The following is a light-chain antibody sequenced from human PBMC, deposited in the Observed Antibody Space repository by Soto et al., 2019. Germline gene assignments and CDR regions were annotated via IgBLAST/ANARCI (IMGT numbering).Light chain of an antibody. CDR1: SSDIGAYAY. V-gene: IGLV2-14*03. CDR3: SSYTRTSSVI. CDR2: DVN. Sequence: QSVLTQPASVSGSPGQSIAISCTGTSSDIGAYAYVSWYQQHPGKVPKLIVFDVNYRPSGVSSRFSASKSGNTASLTISGLQAEDEADYYCSSYTRTSSVIFGGGTKVTVL. J-gene: IGLJ2*01.